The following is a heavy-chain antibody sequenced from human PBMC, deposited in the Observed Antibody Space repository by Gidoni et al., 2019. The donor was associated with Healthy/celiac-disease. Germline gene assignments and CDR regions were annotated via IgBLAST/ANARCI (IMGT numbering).Heavy chain of an antibody. CDR3: ARVILQWLAFDY. D-gene: IGHD6-19*01. Sequence: QVQLVQSGAEVKKPGASVKVSCKAAGYTFTGYYMHWVRQAPGQGLEWMGWINPNSGGTNYAQKVQGRVTMTRDTSISTAYMELSRLRSDDTAVYYCARVILQWLAFDYWGQGTLVTVSS. CDR1: GYTFTGYY. CDR2: INPNSGGT. J-gene: IGHJ4*02. V-gene: IGHV1-2*02.